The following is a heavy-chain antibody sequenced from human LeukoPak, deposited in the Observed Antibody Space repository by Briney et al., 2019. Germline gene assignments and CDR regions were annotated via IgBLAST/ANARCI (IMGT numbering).Heavy chain of an antibody. D-gene: IGHD2-2*02. J-gene: IGHJ4*02. CDR1: GFTFSNGW. CDR3: TSNLYCSTSSCYTLDN. CDR2: IKSKSERGTT. Sequence: GGSLRLSCAASGFTFSNGWMSWVRQAPGKGLEWVGRIKSKSERGTTDYAAPVKGRFTISRDGSTNTVYLHMNSLKTEDTAVSFCTSNLYCSTSSCYTLDNWGQGALVAVSP. V-gene: IGHV3-15*01.